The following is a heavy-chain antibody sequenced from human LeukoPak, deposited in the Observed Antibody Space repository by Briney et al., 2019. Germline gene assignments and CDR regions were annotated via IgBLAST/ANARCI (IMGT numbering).Heavy chain of an antibody. CDR3: AKSGGYGLIDY. CDR2: IYYSGST. CDR1: GGSISSYY. V-gene: IGHV4-59*08. Sequence: SETLSLTCTVSGGSISSYYWSWIRQPPGKGLEWIGYIYYSGSTNYNSSFKSRVTISIDTSKNQFSLRLNSVTAADTAMYYCAKSGGYGLIDYWGQGTLVTVSS. D-gene: IGHD1-26*01. J-gene: IGHJ4*02.